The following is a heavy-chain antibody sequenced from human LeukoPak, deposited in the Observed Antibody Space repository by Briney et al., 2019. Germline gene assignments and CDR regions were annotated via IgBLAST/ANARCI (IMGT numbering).Heavy chain of an antibody. CDR3: ARDVTPATL. J-gene: IGHJ4*02. D-gene: IGHD3-16*01. CDR1: GGSISSNY. V-gene: IGHV4-59*01. Sequence: PSETLSLTCTVSGGSISSNYWSWIRQPPGKGLEWIGYIHSSGSTNYNPSLKSRVTISMDTSKNQFSLQLSSVTAADTAVYYCARDVTPATLWGQRTLVTVSS. CDR2: IHSSGST.